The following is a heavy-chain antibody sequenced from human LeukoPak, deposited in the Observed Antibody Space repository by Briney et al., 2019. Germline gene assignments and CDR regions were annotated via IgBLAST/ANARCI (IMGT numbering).Heavy chain of an antibody. Sequence: GGSLRLSCAASGFTFSSYSMNWVRQAPGKGLEWVSSISSSSSYIYYADSVKGRFTISRDNAKNSLYLQMNSLRAEDTAVYYCARELIVATIGNDYWGQGTLVTVSS. CDR2: ISSSSSYI. J-gene: IGHJ4*02. D-gene: IGHD5-12*01. CDR1: GFTFSSYS. V-gene: IGHV3-21*01. CDR3: ARELIVATIGNDY.